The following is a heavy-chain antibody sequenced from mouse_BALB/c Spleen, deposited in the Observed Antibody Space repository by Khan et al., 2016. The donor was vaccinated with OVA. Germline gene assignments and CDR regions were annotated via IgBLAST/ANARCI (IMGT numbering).Heavy chain of an antibody. CDR3: ARLDKVVATFFDY. J-gene: IGHJ2*01. Sequence: QVQLQQPGAELVKAGASVKMSCKASGYTFTSYWMHWVKQRLGQGLEWFAETNPTNGRTYYNEKFKSKATLTVDNSSSTAYMLLSGPTFEDSAVYDSARLDKVVATFFDYWGQGTTLAVSS. CDR1: GYTFTSYW. CDR2: TNPTNGRT. D-gene: IGHD1-1*01. V-gene: IGHV1S81*02.